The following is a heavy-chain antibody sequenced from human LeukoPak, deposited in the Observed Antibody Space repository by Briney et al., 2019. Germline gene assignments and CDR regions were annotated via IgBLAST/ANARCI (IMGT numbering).Heavy chain of an antibody. J-gene: IGHJ5*02. D-gene: IGHD6-13*01. V-gene: IGHV6-1*01. Sequence: SQTLSLTCAISGDSVSSNSAAWNWIRQSPSGGLEWLGRTYYRSKWYNDYAVSVKSRITINPDTSKNQFSLQLNSVTPEDTAVYYCARDLTGRSSSWYSWFDPWGQGTLVTVSS. CDR2: TYYRSKWYN. CDR3: ARDLTGRSSSWYSWFDP. CDR1: GDSVSSNSAA.